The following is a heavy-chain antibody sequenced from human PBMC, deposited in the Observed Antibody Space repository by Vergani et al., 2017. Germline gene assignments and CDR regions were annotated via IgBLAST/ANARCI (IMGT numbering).Heavy chain of an antibody. CDR3: ARSRIYYGAGSPDY. V-gene: IGHV4-59*02. CDR2: VSFRGDT. J-gene: IGHJ4*02. D-gene: IGHD3-10*01. CDR1: GASVNSYY. Sequence: QVKLQESGPGLVKPSETLSLTCTVSGASVNSYYWSWIRQPQGKGLEWMGYVSFRGDTLYDPSVKGRITISLNTPSNQFSLYLTSVTAADTAVYYCARSRIYYGAGSPDYWGQGTLVTVSS.